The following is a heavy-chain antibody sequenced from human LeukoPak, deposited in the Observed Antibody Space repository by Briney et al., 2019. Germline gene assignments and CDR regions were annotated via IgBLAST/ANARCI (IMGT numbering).Heavy chain of an antibody. V-gene: IGHV4-34*01. Sequence: PSETLSLTCSVSGESFIGYFWTWIRQPPGRGLEWIGDINHIGRTNDNPSLKSRVSISVDTSSNQFSLTLTSVTAADTAVYYCAKSEDGGYCSGGSCPQRMPLNWFDPWGQGTLVTVSS. CDR3: AKSEDGGYCSGGSCPQRMPLNWFDP. CDR1: GESFIGYF. J-gene: IGHJ5*02. CDR2: INHIGRT. D-gene: IGHD2-15*01.